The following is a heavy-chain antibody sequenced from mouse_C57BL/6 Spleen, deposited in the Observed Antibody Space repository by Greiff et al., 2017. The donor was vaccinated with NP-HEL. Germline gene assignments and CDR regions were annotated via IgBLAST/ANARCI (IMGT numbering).Heavy chain of an antibody. V-gene: IGHV6-3*01. CDR3: TGELLHQYYFDY. CDR2: IRLKSDTYAT. J-gene: IGHJ2*01. Sequence: EVKLVESGGGLVQPGGSMKLSCVASGFTFSNYWMNWVRQSPEKGLEWVAQIRLKSDTYATHYAESVKGRFTISRDDSKSSVYLQMSNLRAEDTGIYYCTGELLHQYYFDYWGQGTTLTVSS. CDR1: GFTFSNYW. D-gene: IGHD1-1*01.